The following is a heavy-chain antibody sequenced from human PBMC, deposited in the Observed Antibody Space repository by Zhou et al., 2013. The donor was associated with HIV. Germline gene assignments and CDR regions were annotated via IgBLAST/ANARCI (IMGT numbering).Heavy chain of an antibody. J-gene: IGHJ4*02. CDR2: INPNNGGT. Sequence: QVQLVQSGAEVKKPGASVKVSCKASGYTFTGDYMHWVRQAPGQGLEWMGYINPNNGGTNYAQKFQGRVTMTRDTSINTTYMEVSRLRSDDTAVYYCARDLRIAARFFDYWGQGTLVTVSS. CDR3: ARDLRIAARFFDY. V-gene: IGHV1-2*02. D-gene: IGHD6-6*01. CDR1: GYTFTGDY.